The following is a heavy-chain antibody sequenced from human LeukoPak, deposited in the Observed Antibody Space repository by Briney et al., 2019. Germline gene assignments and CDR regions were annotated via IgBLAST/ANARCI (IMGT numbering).Heavy chain of an antibody. D-gene: IGHD2-15*01. J-gene: IGHJ3*02. CDR1: GGSFSGYY. CDR3: AKGSRGAFDI. V-gene: IGHV4-34*01. CDR2: INHSGST. Sequence: PSETLSLTCAVYGGSFSGYYWSWIRQPPGKGLEWIGEINHSGSTNYNPSLKSRVTISVDTSKNQFSLKLSSVTAADTAVYYCAKGSRGAFDIWDQGTMVTVSS.